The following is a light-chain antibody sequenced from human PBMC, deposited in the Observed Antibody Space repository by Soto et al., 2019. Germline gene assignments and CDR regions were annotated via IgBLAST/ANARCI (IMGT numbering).Light chain of an antibody. CDR1: QNINNW. V-gene: IGKV1-5*01. J-gene: IGKJ1*01. CDR3: QHMRT. CDR2: GAS. Sequence: DIQMTQSPSTLSASIGDRVTITCRVSQNINNWIAWYQQKPGKAPKFLIYGASTLESGVPSRFSGSGFGTEFSLTISSLQPDDFGSYYCQHMRTFGQGTKVEMK.